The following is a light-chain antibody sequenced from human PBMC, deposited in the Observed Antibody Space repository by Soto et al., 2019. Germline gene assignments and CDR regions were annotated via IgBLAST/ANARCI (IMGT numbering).Light chain of an antibody. J-gene: IGLJ2*01. CDR3: VAWDDSLNGYVV. CDR2: SNN. CDR1: SSNIGSNT. V-gene: IGLV1-44*01. Sequence: SVLNQPPSASGTPGRRVTISCSRSSSNIGSNTVNWYQQLPGTAPKLVIYSNNQRPSGVPDRFSGSKSGTSASLAISGLQSEDEADYYCVAWDDSLNGYVVFGGGTKVTVL.